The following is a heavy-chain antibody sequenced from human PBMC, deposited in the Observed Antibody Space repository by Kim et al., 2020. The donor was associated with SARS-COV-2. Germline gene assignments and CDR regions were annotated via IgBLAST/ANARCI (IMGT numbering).Heavy chain of an antibody. D-gene: IGHD3-3*01. CDR3: ARAGGVFGVNIDAFDI. J-gene: IGHJ3*02. V-gene: IGHV4-31*03. CDR1: GGSISSGGYY. Sequence: SETLSLTCTVSGGSISSGGYYWSWIRQHPGKGLEWIGYIYYSGSTYYNPSLKSRVTISVDTSKNQFSLKLSSVTAADTAVYYCARAGGVFGVNIDAFDIWGQGTMVTVSS. CDR2: IYYSGST.